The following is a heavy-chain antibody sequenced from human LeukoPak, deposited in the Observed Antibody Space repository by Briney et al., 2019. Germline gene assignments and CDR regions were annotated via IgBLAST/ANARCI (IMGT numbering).Heavy chain of an antibody. J-gene: IGHJ3*02. CDR1: GGSISSYY. CDR3: ARDIGSYYDFWSGYPDAFDI. CDR2: IYYSGST. D-gene: IGHD3-3*01. V-gene: IGHV4-59*01. Sequence: SETLSLTCTVSGGSISSYYWSWIRQPPGKGLEWIGYIYYSGSTNYNPSLKSRVTISVDTSKNQFSLKLSSVTAADTAVHYCARDIGSYYDFWSGYPDAFDIWGQGTMVTVSS.